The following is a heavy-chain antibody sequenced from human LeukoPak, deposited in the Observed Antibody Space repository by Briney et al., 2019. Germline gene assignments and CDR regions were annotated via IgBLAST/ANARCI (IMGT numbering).Heavy chain of an antibody. V-gene: IGHV3-30*02. CDR2: IWYDGTNK. CDR1: GFAFSSYG. Sequence: PGGSLRLSCAASGFAFSSYGMHWVRQAPGKGLEWVAFIWYDGTNKYYADSVKGRFTISRDNSKNTLYLQMNSLRAEDTAVCYCAKEPSSGYIFDYWGQGTLVTVSS. J-gene: IGHJ4*02. CDR3: AKEPSSGYIFDY. D-gene: IGHD6-13*01.